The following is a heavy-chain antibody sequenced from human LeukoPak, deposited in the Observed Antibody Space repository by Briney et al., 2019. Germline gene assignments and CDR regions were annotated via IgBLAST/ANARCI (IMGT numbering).Heavy chain of an antibody. CDR3: AREEVVPAAGYYGMDV. CDR1: GYTFTSYG. Sequence: ASVKVSCKASGYTFTSYGISWVRQAPGRGLEWMGWISAYNGNTNYAQKLQGRVTMTTDTSTSTAYMELRSLRSDDTAVYYCAREEVVPAAGYYGMDVWGQGTTVTVSS. J-gene: IGHJ6*02. D-gene: IGHD2-2*01. CDR2: ISAYNGNT. V-gene: IGHV1-18*01.